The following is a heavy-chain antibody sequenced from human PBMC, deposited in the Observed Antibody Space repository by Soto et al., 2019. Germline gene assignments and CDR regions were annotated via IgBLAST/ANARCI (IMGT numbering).Heavy chain of an antibody. V-gene: IGHV5-51*01. Sequence: GESLKISCNGSGYSFTSYWIGWVRQMPGKGLEWMGIIYPGDSDTRYSPSFQGQVTISADKSISTAYLQWSSLKASDTAMYYCASSGHSSSYGMDVWGQGTTVTVSS. D-gene: IGHD3-22*01. CDR3: ASSGHSSSYGMDV. CDR2: IYPGDSDT. J-gene: IGHJ6*02. CDR1: GYSFTSYW.